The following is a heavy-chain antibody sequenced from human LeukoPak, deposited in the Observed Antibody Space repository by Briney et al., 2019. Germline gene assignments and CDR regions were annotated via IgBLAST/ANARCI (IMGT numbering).Heavy chain of an antibody. CDR3: ARMSSSSKTRHFDY. V-gene: IGHV4-30-4*07. J-gene: IGHJ4*02. CDR1: GGSISSGGYS. Sequence: SETLSLTCAVSGGSISSGGYSWSWIRQPPGKGLEWIGYIYYSGSTYYNPSLKSRVTISVDTSKNQFSLKLSSVTAADTAVYYCARMSSSSKTRHFDYWGQGTLVTVSS. D-gene: IGHD6-6*01. CDR2: IYYSGST.